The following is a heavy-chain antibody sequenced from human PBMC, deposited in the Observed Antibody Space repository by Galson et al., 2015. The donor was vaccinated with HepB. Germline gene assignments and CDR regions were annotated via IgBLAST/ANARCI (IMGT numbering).Heavy chain of an antibody. V-gene: IGHV3-7*03. D-gene: IGHD6-13*01. CDR1: GFTFSSYW. J-gene: IGHJ6*02. CDR3: ARDRIAAAGLSYYYYGMDV. Sequence: LRLSCAASGFTFSSYWMSWVRQAPGKGLEWVANIKQDGSEKYYVDSVKGRFTISRDNAKNSLYLQMNSLRAEDTAVYYCARDRIAAAGLSYYYYGMDVWGQGTTVTVSS. CDR2: IKQDGSEK.